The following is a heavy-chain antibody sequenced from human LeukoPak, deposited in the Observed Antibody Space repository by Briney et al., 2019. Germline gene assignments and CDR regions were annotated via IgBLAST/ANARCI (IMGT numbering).Heavy chain of an antibody. CDR2: IFSRGNT. CDR3: ARDRDMGGGNYFRVFYFDS. Sequence: SETLSLTCSVSGDSIFNSNSYWSWMRQPAGKGLEWIGHIFSRGNTNYNPSLKSRVTISVDMSKNQFSLILSSVTAADTAVYYCARDRDMGGGNYFRVFYFDSWGQGTLVTVSS. J-gene: IGHJ4*02. CDR1: GDSIFNSNSY. V-gene: IGHV4-61*09. D-gene: IGHD3-16*01.